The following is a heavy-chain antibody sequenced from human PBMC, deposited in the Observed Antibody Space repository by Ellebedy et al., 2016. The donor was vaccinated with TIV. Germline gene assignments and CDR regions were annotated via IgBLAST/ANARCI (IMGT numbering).Heavy chain of an antibody. CDR1: GGTFNYYA. CDR3: ARDRDGDPLDH. V-gene: IGHV1-69*04. CDR2: IIPILGIV. J-gene: IGHJ4*02. Sequence: SVKVSCKASGGTFNYYAITWVRQAPGQGLEWMGRIIPILGIVNYAQNFQGRVTITADRSTSTAYMELNSLRSEDTAVYYCARDRDGDPLDHWGQGTLVTVSS. D-gene: IGHD2-21*02.